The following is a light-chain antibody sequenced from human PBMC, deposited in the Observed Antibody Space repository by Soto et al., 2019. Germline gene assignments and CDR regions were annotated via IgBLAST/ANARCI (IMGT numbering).Light chain of an antibody. V-gene: IGLV1-40*01. J-gene: IGLJ7*01. CDR3: QAYDYTLTASV. Sequence: QSALTHPPSVSGAPGQRVTISCTGNNSNLGAGYDVHWYQQLPGAAPKLVIFGNRNRPSGVPERFSGSKSGTSASLAITGLQAEDEADYYCQAYDYTLTASVFGGGTQLTVL. CDR2: GNR. CDR1: NSNLGAGYD.